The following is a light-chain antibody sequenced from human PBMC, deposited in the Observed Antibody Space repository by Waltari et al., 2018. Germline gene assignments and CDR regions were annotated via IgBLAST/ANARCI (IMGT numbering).Light chain of an antibody. CDR3: SSYTSCNTVI. CDR2: DVS. Sequence: QSALTQPASVSGSPGQSITISCIGTSSDVGGYNYVSWYQQHPGKAPKVMIYDVSNRPSGVFNRLSGSKSGNTASLTISGLQAEDEADYYCSSYTSCNTVIFGGGTKLTVL. J-gene: IGLJ2*01. CDR1: SSDVGGYNY. V-gene: IGLV2-14*03.